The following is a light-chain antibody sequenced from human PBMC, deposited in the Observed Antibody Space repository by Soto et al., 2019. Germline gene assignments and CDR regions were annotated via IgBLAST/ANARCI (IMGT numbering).Light chain of an antibody. V-gene: IGLV3-1*01. Sequence: ELTQPPSVSVSPGQTASITCSGDKLGDKYACWYQQKPGQSPVLVIYQDSKRPSGIPERFSGSNSGNTATLTISGTQAMDEADYYCQAWDSSTYVFGTGTRLTVL. CDR2: QDS. J-gene: IGLJ1*01. CDR1: KLGDKY. CDR3: QAWDSSTYV.